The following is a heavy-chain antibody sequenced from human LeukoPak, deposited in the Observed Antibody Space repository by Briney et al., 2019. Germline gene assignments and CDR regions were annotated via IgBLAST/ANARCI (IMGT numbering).Heavy chain of an antibody. CDR3: ARVSAIWSGYYRDY. D-gene: IGHD3-3*01. CDR2: IKQDGSET. Sequence: GGSLRLSCAASGFTFSNYWLSWVRQAPGKGLEWVANIKQDGSETYCVDSVKGRFIVSRDNAKNSVYLHMSSLRADDKAVYYCARVSAIWSGYYRDYWGQGTLVTVSS. V-gene: IGHV3-7*04. J-gene: IGHJ4*02. CDR1: GFTFSNYW.